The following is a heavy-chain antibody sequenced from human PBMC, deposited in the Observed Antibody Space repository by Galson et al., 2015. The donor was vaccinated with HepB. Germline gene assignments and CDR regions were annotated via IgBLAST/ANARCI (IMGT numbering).Heavy chain of an antibody. V-gene: IGHV1-69*13. CDR3: ACDISSRIDYGDYTDYYYYYYMDL. D-gene: IGHD4-17*01. J-gene: IGHJ6*03. Sequence: SVKVSCKASGGTFSNYAISWVRQAPGQGLEWMGGIISMFGTTDYAQKFQGRVTITADESTSTAYMELSSLRSEDTAVYYCACDISSRIDYGDYTDYYYYYYMDLWGKGTTVTVSS. CDR1: GGTFSNYA. CDR2: IISMFGTT.